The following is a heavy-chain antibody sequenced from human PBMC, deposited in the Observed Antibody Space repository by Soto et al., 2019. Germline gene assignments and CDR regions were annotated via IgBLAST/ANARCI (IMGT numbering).Heavy chain of an antibody. CDR1: GFTFSTSV. D-gene: IGHD2-21*02. CDR3: ARDGPDTASSYFRDY. CDR2: IWHDGSDI. J-gene: IGHJ4*02. Sequence: QMHLVVSGGGVVQPGRSLRLSCAGSGFTFSTSVMHWVRQAPGKGLEWLAVIWHDGSDISYGDSVRGRFTISRDNSKNTLYLEMDNVREEDTAVYFCARDGPDTASSYFRDYWGQGTLVTVSS. V-gene: IGHV3-33*01.